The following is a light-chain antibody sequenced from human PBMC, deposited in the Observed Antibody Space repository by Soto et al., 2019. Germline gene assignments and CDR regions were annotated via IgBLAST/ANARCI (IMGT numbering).Light chain of an antibody. CDR3: SSYTSSSTPWV. Sequence: QSVLTQPASVSGSPGQSITISCTGNSSDVGGYNYVSWYQQHPGKAPKLMIYDVSNRPSGVSNRFSGSKSGNTASLTISGLQAEDEADYYCSSYTSSSTPWVFGGGTKLTVL. CDR2: DVS. CDR1: SSDVGGYNY. V-gene: IGLV2-14*01. J-gene: IGLJ3*02.